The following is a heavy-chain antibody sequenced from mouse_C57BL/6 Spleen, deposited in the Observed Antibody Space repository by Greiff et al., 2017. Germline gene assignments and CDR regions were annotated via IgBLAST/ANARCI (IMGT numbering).Heavy chain of an antibody. D-gene: IGHD2-4*01. CDR3: TTPLRLSAMDY. J-gene: IGHJ4*01. V-gene: IGHV14-4*01. CDR1: GFNIKDAY. Sequence: VQLKQSGAELVRPGASVKLSCTASGFNIKDAYMHWVKQRPEQGLEWIGWIDPENGDTEYASKFQGKATITADTSSNTAYLQLSSLTSEDTAVYYCTTPLRLSAMDYWGQGTSVTVSS. CDR2: IDPENGDT.